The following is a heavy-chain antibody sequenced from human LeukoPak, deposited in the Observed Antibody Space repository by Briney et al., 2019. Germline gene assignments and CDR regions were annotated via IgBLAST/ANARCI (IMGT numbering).Heavy chain of an antibody. J-gene: IGHJ4*02. D-gene: IGHD5-12*01. Sequence: GGSLRLSCAASGFTFSSYEMNWVRQAPGKGLEWVLYISSSGNTIYYADSVKGRFTISRDNAKNSLYLQMNSLRAEDTAIYYCARGGYYFYYWGQGTLVTVSS. CDR2: ISSSGNTI. CDR1: GFTFSSYE. V-gene: IGHV3-48*03. CDR3: ARGGYYFYY.